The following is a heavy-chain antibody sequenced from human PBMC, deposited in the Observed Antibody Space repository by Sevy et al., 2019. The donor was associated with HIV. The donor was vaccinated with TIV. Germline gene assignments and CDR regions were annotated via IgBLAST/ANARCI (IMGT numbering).Heavy chain of an antibody. D-gene: IGHD6-13*01. V-gene: IGHV3-21*01. J-gene: IGHJ6*02. CDR2: ISSSSSYI. Sequence: GGSLRLSCAASGFTFSSYSMNWVRQAPGKGLEGVSSISSSSSYIYYADSVKGRFTISRDNAKNSLYLQMNSLRAEDTAVYYCARDGSSWYVYYYYGMDVWGQGTTVTVSS. CDR1: GFTFSSYS. CDR3: ARDGSSWYVYYYYGMDV.